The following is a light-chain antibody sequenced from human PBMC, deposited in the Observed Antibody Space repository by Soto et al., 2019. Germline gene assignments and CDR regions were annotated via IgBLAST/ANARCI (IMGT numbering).Light chain of an antibody. CDR1: GGSIASYY. Sequence: NFMLTQPHSVSESPGKTVTISRTRSGGSIASYYVQWYQQRPGSAPTTVIYEDKQRPPGVPGRFSVSIDSSSNSASLTISALKTDDEAVYYCLSYDTCIFVFGSGTKGTV. V-gene: IGLV6-57*04. J-gene: IGLJ1*01. CDR3: LSYDTCIFV. CDR2: EDK.